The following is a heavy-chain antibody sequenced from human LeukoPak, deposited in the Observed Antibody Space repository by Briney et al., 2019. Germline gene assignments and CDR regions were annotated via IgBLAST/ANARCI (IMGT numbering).Heavy chain of an antibody. D-gene: IGHD3-10*01. Sequence: SETLSLTCAVYGGSFSGYYWSWIRQPPGKGLEWIGEINHTGSTSYNPSLKSRVTISVDTSKNQFSLKLSSVTAADTAVYYCAREFWNYRSGNLQAFHIWGQGTMVTVSS. CDR2: INHTGST. J-gene: IGHJ3*02. V-gene: IGHV4-34*01. CDR3: AREFWNYRSGNLQAFHI. CDR1: GGSFSGYY.